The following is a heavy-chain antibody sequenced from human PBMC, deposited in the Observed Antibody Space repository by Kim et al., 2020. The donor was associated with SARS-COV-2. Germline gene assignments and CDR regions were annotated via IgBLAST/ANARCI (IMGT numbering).Heavy chain of an antibody. V-gene: IGHV1-46*01. CDR1: GYIFSGHY. Sequence: ASVKVSCKASGYIFSGHYMHWVRQAPGQGLEWMGMINPTGGTTSYAQKIQGRVTMTSDTSTSTVYMDLTGLRSEDTALYYCARDVSYYSSPSLKFDYWGQGTLVTVSS. CDR2: INPTGGTT. CDR3: ARDVSYYSSPSLKFDY. D-gene: IGHD6-6*01. J-gene: IGHJ4*02.